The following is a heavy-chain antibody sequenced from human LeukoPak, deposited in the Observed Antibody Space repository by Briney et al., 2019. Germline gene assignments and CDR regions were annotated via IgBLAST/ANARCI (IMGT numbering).Heavy chain of an antibody. D-gene: IGHD5-18*01. CDR2: MYYSGST. Sequence: SETLSLTCTVSGGSISSYYWSWIRQPPGKGLEWIGYMYYSGSTNYNPSLESRVTISVDTSKNQFSLKLSSVTAADTAVYYCARYSYGSTGPFDYWGQGTLVTASS. CDR1: GGSISSYY. J-gene: IGHJ4*02. CDR3: ARYSYGSTGPFDY. V-gene: IGHV4-59*08.